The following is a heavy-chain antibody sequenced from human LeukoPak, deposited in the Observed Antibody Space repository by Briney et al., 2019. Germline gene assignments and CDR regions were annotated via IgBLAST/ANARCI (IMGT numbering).Heavy chain of an antibody. CDR1: GYTFTSYA. D-gene: IGHD3-22*01. Sequence: ASVKVSCKASGYTFTSYAMHWMRQAPGQRLEWMGWIDAGNGNTKYSQKFQGRVTITRDTSASTAYMELSSLRSEDTAVYYCARWWDSSGFDDWGQGTLVTVSS. CDR3: ARWWDSSGFDD. J-gene: IGHJ4*02. V-gene: IGHV1-3*01. CDR2: IDAGNGNT.